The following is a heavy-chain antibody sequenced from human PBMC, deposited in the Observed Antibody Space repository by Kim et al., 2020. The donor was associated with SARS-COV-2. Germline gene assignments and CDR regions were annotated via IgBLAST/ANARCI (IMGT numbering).Heavy chain of an antibody. D-gene: IGHD3-10*01. CDR3: ARARPIWFGAHTDAFDI. CDR1: GFTFSSYS. J-gene: IGHJ3*02. V-gene: IGHV3-21*01. Sequence: GGSLRLSCAASGFTFSSYSMNWVRQAPGKGLEWVSSISSSSSYIYYADSVKGRFTISRDNAKNSLYLQMNSLRAEDTAVYYCARARPIWFGAHTDAFDIWGQGTMVTVSS. CDR2: ISSSSSYI.